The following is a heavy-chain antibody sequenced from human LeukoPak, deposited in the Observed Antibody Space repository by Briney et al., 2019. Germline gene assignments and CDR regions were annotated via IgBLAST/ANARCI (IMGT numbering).Heavy chain of an antibody. J-gene: IGHJ4*02. CDR2: MNSDGTVT. Sequence: PGGSLRLSCAASGFTLSGYWMHWVRQAPGEGLVWVSRMNSDGTVTTYADSVRGRFTISRDTARKTLYLQMSSLRAEDTAVYYCARYVVASACFDSWGQGTPVTVSS. D-gene: IGHD2-21*01. V-gene: IGHV3-74*01. CDR1: GFTLSGYW. CDR3: ARYVVASACFDS.